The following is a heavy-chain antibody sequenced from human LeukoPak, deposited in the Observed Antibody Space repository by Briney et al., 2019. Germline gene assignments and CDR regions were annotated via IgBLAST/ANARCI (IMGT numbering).Heavy chain of an antibody. J-gene: IGHJ4*02. CDR3: ARHLIGDTNGYYLGTYEH. Sequence: GSLRLSCATSGFTFSNYWMNWVRQAPGKGLEWVANIKQDGSEKYYVDSVKGRFTISRDNAKNSLFLQMNSLRAEDTALYYCARHLIGDTNGYYLGTYEHWGQGSLVTVSS. V-gene: IGHV3-7*05. CDR2: IKQDGSEK. D-gene: IGHD3-22*01. CDR1: GFTFSNYW.